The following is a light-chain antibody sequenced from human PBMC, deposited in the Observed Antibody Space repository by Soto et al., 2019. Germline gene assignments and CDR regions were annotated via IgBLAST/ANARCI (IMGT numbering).Light chain of an antibody. CDR3: QKYDNAPLT. V-gene: IGKV1-27*01. J-gene: IGKJ4*01. CDR2: AAY. CDR1: QDISTY. Sequence: DIQMTQAPSSLSASVGDRVTITCRARQDISTYLAWYQQKPGKVPKLLISAAYTLQSGVPPRFSGSGSGTDFTLTISSLQPEDVASYYCQKYDNAPLTFGGRTKVEIK.